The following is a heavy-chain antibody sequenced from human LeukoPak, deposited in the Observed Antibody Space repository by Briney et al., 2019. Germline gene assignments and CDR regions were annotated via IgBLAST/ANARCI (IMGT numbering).Heavy chain of an antibody. CDR3: ARRIKSGILPFDY. V-gene: IGHV1-2*02. Sequence: ASVKVSCKASGYTFSDYYLHWVRQGPGQGLEWMGWINPNGGGTEYAQKFQGRVTMTRDTSISTAYMELSRLTSDDTAVYYCARRIKSGILPFDYWGQGTLVTVSS. CDR2: INPNGGGT. J-gene: IGHJ4*02. D-gene: IGHD1-26*01. CDR1: GYTFSDYY.